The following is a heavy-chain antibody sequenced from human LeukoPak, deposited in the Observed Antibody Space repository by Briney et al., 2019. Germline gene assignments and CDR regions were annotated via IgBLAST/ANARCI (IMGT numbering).Heavy chain of an antibody. CDR1: GYTLTELS. J-gene: IGHJ4*02. CDR2: FDPEDGET. Sequence: ASVKVSCKVSGYTLTELSMHWVRQAPGKGLEWMGGFDPEDGETIYAQKFQGRVTMTEDTSTDTAYMELSSLRSEDTAVYYCARTLAALYYFDYWGQGTLVTVSS. D-gene: IGHD6-19*01. CDR3: ARTLAALYYFDY. V-gene: IGHV1-24*01.